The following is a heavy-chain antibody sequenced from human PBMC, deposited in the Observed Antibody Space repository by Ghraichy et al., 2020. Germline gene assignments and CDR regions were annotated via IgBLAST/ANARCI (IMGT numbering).Heavy chain of an antibody. CDR3: ARAGLRTYYDSSGHFTLYGMDV. Sequence: GGSLRLSCAASGFTVSSNYMSWVRQAPGKGLEWVSVIYSGGSTYYADSVKGRFTISRHNSKNTLYLQMNSLRAEDTAVYYCARAGLRTYYDSSGHFTLYGMDVWGQGTTVTVSS. J-gene: IGHJ6*02. CDR2: IYSGGST. D-gene: IGHD3-22*01. CDR1: GFTVSSNY. V-gene: IGHV3-53*04.